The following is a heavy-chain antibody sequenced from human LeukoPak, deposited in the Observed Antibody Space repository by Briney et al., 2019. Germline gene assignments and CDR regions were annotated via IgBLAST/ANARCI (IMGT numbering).Heavy chain of an antibody. CDR1: GFTFSNYW. CDR2: IRTKTDGGTT. D-gene: IGHD2-2*01. CDR3: ATFTSLDF. J-gene: IGHJ4*02. V-gene: IGHV3-15*01. Sequence: GGSLRLSCAASGFTFSNYWMHWVRQVPGKGLEWVGHIRTKTDGGTTEYAAHVKGRFTFSRDDSKNTMYLQMNSLKVEGTGIYYCATFTSLDFWGQGTLVTVSS.